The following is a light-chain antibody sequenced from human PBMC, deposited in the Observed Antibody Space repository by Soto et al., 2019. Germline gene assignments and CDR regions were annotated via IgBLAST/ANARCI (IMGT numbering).Light chain of an antibody. Sequence: EIVLTQSPATLSLSPGERATLSCRASQSVGRYLAWYQQRPGQAPRLLISDASNRATGIPAKFSGSGSGTDFTLTISILEPEDFAVYYCQQRSYWPYTFGQGTKLEIK. J-gene: IGKJ2*01. CDR2: DAS. V-gene: IGKV3-11*01. CDR3: QQRSYWPYT. CDR1: QSVGRY.